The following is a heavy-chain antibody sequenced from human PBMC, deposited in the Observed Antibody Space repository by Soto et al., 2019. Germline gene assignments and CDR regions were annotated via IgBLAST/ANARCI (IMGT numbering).Heavy chain of an antibody. CDR2: IYYSGST. CDR3: ARETDDSSGYYGVDSGMDV. V-gene: IGHV4-31*03. Sequence: QVQLQESGPGLVKPSQTLSLTCTVSGGSISSGGYYWSWIRQHPGKGLEWIGYIYYSGSTYYNPSLKSRVTISVDPSKNQFSLKLSSVTAADTAVYYCARETDDSSGYYGVDSGMDVWGQGTTVTVSS. J-gene: IGHJ6*02. CDR1: GGSISSGGYY. D-gene: IGHD3-22*01.